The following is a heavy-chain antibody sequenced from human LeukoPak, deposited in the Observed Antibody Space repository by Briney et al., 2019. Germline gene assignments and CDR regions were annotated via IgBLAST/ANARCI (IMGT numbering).Heavy chain of an antibody. Sequence: GGSLRLSCAVSGFTVSSNYMSWVRQAPGKGLEWVSVMYSGGSTYYADSVKGRFTISRHNSKNTLYLEINSLRPDDTAVYYCARGGGDYNPFDYWGQGTLVTVSS. D-gene: IGHD4-17*01. CDR1: GFTVSSNY. J-gene: IGHJ4*02. CDR3: ARGGGDYNPFDY. V-gene: IGHV3-53*04. CDR2: MYSGGST.